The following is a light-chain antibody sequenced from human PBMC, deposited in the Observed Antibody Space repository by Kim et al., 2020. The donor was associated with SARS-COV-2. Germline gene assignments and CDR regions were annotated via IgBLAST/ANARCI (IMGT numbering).Light chain of an antibody. CDR2: QAS. Sequence: SASVGDRVTITCRASQIVDTYLAWYQQKPGKAPNLLIYQASNLQIGVPSRFSGSGSGAEFTLTISSLQPDDIATYYCQHYIRFPYTFGQGTKLEI. CDR3: QHYIRFPYT. J-gene: IGKJ2*01. V-gene: IGKV1-5*03. CDR1: QIVDTY.